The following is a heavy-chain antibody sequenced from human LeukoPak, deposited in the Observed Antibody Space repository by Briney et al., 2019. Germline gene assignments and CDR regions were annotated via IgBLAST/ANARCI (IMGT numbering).Heavy chain of an antibody. Sequence: GASVKVSCKVSGYTLTELSMHWVRQAPGKGLEWMGGFDPEDGETIYAQKFQGRVTMTEDTSTDTAYMELSSLRSEDTAVYYCATFKGWSGYYRYYYGVDVWGQGTTVTVSS. CDR3: ATFKGWSGYYRYYYGVDV. V-gene: IGHV1-24*01. D-gene: IGHD3-3*01. CDR1: GYTLTELS. CDR2: FDPEDGET. J-gene: IGHJ6*02.